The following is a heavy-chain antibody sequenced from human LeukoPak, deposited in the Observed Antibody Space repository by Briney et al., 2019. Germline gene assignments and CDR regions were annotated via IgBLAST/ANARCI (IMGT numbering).Heavy chain of an antibody. J-gene: IGHJ4*02. CDR1: GYSFTSYW. V-gene: IGHV5-51*01. Sequence: GESLKISCKGSGYSFTSYWIGWVRQMPGKGLEWMGIIYPGDSDTRYSPSFQGQVTISADKSISTAYLQWSSLNASDTAMYYCARGVVVPAAIPDFDYWGQGTLVTVSS. CDR2: IYPGDSDT. D-gene: IGHD2-2*01. CDR3: ARGVVVPAAIPDFDY.